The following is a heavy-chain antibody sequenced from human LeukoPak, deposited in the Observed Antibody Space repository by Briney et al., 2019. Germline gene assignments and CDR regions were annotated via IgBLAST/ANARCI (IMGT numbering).Heavy chain of an antibody. CDR1: GYTFTGYY. D-gene: IGHD3-22*01. V-gene: IGHV1-2*02. CDR2: INPNSGGT. CDR3: AREPPYYYDSSCDY. Sequence: GASVKVSCKASGYTFTGYYMHWVRQAPGQGLEWMGWINPNSGGTNYAQKFQGRVTMTRDTSISTAYMELSRLRSDDTAVYYCAREPPYYYDSSCDYWGQGTLVTVSS. J-gene: IGHJ4*02.